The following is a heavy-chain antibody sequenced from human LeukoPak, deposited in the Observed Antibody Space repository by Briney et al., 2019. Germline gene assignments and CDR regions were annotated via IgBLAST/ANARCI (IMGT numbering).Heavy chain of an antibody. J-gene: IGHJ4*02. V-gene: IGHV3-64*01. Sequence: GGSLRLSCAASGFTFSSYAMHWVRQAPGKGLEYVSAISSNGGSTYYANSVKGRFTISRDNSKNTLYLQMGSLRAEDMAVYYCARGTMVYATRFDYWGQGTLVTVSP. D-gene: IGHD2-8*01. CDR1: GFTFSSYA. CDR2: ISSNGGST. CDR3: ARGTMVYATRFDY.